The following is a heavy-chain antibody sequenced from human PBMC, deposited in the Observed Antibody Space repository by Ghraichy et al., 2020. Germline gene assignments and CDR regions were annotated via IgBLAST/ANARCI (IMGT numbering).Heavy chain of an antibody. CDR1: GGSISSGGYY. CDR3: AREKESITSWYFDL. V-gene: IGHV4-31*03. J-gene: IGHJ2*01. D-gene: IGHD3-3*01. Sequence: SQTLSLTCTVSGGSISSGGYYWSWIRQHPGKGLEWIGYIYYSGSTYYNPSLKSRVTISVDTSKNQFSLKLSSVTAADTAVYYCAREKESITSWYFDLWGRGTLVTVSS. CDR2: IYYSGST.